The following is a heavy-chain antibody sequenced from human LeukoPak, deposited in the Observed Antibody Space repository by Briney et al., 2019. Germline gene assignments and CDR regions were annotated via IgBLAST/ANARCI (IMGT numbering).Heavy chain of an antibody. Sequence: PGGSLRLSCAASGFTFSSYWMSWVRQAPGKGLEWVANIKQDGSEKYYVDSVKGRFTISRDNAKNSLYLQMNSLRAEDTAVYYCARDGADYYDSSGYTYNWFDPWGQGTLVTVSS. CDR3: ARDGADYYDSSGYTYNWFDP. V-gene: IGHV3-7*03. CDR2: IKQDGSEK. CDR1: GFTFSSYW. D-gene: IGHD3-22*01. J-gene: IGHJ5*02.